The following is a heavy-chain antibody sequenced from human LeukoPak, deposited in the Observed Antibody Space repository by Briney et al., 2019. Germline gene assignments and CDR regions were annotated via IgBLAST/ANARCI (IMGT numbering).Heavy chain of an antibody. CDR2: IYYGGSS. Sequence: SETLSLTCTVSGGSISSGGYYWSWIRQHPGKGLEWIGYIYYGGSSYYNPSLKSRAVISIDTSKNQFSLKLSSLTAADTAVYYCATKGAATPYHYYGMDVWGQGTTVTVSS. CDR3: ATKGAATPYHYYGMDV. J-gene: IGHJ6*02. CDR1: GGSISSGGYY. D-gene: IGHD2-15*01. V-gene: IGHV4-31*03.